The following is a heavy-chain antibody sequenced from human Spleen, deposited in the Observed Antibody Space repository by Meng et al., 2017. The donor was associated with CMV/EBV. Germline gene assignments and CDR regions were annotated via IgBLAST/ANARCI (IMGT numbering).Heavy chain of an antibody. J-gene: IGHJ4*02. V-gene: IGHV1-69*12. CDR2: IIPIFGTA. CDR1: GGTFSSYA. D-gene: IGHD3-22*01. Sequence: QVQLVQSGAEVKKPGSSVKVSCKASGGTFSSYAISWVRQAPGQGLEWMGGIIPIFGTANYAQKFQGRVTITADESTSTAYMELSSLRSEDTAVYYCARDAVPLYYYDSSGYPNYFDYWGQGTLVTVSS. CDR3: ARDAVPLYYYDSSGYPNYFDY.